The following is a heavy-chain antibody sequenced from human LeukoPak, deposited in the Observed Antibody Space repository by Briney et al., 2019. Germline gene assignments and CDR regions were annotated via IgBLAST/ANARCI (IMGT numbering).Heavy chain of an antibody. D-gene: IGHD3-10*01. CDR1: GFTFSSYA. V-gene: IGHV3-23*01. J-gene: IGHJ4*02. CDR2: ISGSGGST. CDR3: AKRYYYGSGSSDKTSYYFDY. Sequence: GGSLRLSCAASGFTFSSYAMSWVRQAPGKGLQWVSAISGSGGSTYYADSVKGRFTISRDNSRNTLYLQMNSLRVEDTAVYYCAKRYYYGSGSSDKTSYYFDYWGQGTLVTVSS.